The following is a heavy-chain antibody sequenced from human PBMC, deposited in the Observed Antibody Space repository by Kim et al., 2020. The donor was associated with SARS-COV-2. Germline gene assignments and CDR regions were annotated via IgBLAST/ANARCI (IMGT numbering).Heavy chain of an antibody. CDR2: ISGSGDAT. V-gene: IGHV3-23*01. J-gene: IGHJ3*01. CDR1: GFTFSSYA. Sequence: GGSLRLSCAASGFTFSSYAMTWVRQVPGKGLEWVSAISGSGDATYYADSVKGRFTISRDNSKNMLYLQMNSLRADDTAIYYCANKRGLHAFDVWGQGTMVTVSS. D-gene: IGHD3-16*01. CDR3: ANKRGLHAFDV.